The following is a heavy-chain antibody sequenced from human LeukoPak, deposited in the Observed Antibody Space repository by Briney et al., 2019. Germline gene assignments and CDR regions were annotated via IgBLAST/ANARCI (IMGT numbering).Heavy chain of an antibody. CDR1: GGTFSSYA. J-gene: IGHJ4*02. CDR3: ARGRIVAIYFDY. CDR2: IIPIFGTA. Sequence: SVKVSCKASGGTFSSYAISWVRQAPGQGLEWMGGIIPIFGTANYAQKFQGRVTITADESTSAAYMELSSLRSEDTAVYYCARGRIVAIYFDYWGQGTLVTVSS. D-gene: IGHD5-12*01. V-gene: IGHV1-69*13.